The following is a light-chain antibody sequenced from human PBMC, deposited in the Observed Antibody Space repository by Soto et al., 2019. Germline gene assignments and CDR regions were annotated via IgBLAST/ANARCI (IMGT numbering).Light chain of an antibody. CDR1: QSVSSN. CDR2: GAS. V-gene: IGKV3-15*01. CDR3: QQYNNWLIT. J-gene: IGKJ5*01. Sequence: EIVMTQSPATLSVSHGERATLSCRASQSVSSNLAWYQQKPGQAPRLLIYGASTRATGIPARFSGSGSGTEFTLTISSLQSEDFAVYYCQQYNNWLITFGQVTRLEIK.